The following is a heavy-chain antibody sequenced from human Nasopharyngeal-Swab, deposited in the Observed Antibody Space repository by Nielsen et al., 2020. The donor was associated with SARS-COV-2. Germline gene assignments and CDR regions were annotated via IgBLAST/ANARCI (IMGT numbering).Heavy chain of an antibody. Sequence: GESLKISCAASGFTFSDSAIHWVRQASGKGLEWVGRVRSKGNNYATAYSASVKGRFIIFRDDPTNTAYLQMNSLKTEDTAMYYCTRCGGGCYSGRDYWGQGTLGTLSS. D-gene: IGHD2-15*01. CDR1: GFTFSDSA. V-gene: IGHV3-73*01. CDR3: TRCGGGCYSGRDY. J-gene: IGHJ4*02. CDR2: VRSKGNNYAT.